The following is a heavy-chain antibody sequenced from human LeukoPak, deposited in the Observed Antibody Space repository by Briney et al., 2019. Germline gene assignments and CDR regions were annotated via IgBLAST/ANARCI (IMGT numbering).Heavy chain of an antibody. D-gene: IGHD6-19*01. CDR1: GFTFSSYA. CDR3: ARGGQWLVKDY. CDR2: ISSSSSTI. Sequence: PGGSLRLSCAASGFTFSSYAMSWVRQAPGKGLEWVSYISSSSSTIYYADSVKGRFTISRDNAKNSLYLQMNSLRAEDTAVYYCARGGQWLVKDYWGQGTLVTVSS. V-gene: IGHV3-48*01. J-gene: IGHJ4*02.